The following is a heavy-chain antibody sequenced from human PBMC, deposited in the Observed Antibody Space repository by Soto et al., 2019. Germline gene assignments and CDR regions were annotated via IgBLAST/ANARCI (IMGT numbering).Heavy chain of an antibody. CDR3: ARWLNKGGVTGYSDL. D-gene: IGHD2-21*02. J-gene: IGHJ2*01. CDR2: INPSGGST. CDR1: GYTFTSYY. V-gene: IGHV1-46*03. Sequence: QVQLVQSGAEVKKPGASVKVSCKASGYTFTSYYMHWVRQAPGQGLEWMGIINPSGGSTSYAQKFQGRVTRTRDTSTSTVYMELSSLRSEDTAVYYCARWLNKGGVTGYSDLWGRGTLVTVSS.